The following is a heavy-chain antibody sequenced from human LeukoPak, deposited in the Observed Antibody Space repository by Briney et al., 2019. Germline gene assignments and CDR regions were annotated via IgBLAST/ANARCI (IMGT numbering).Heavy chain of an antibody. V-gene: IGHV3-30*02. CDR1: GFTFSSYG. CDR2: IRYDGSNK. J-gene: IGHJ4*02. D-gene: IGHD3-3*01. Sequence: GGSPRLSCAASGFTFSSYGMHWVRQAPGKGLEWVAFIRYDGSNKYFADSVKGRFTISRDNSKNTLYLQMNSLRAEDTAVYYCAKLYDFWSGYYPGEDFDYWGQGTLVTVSS. CDR3: AKLYDFWSGYYPGEDFDY.